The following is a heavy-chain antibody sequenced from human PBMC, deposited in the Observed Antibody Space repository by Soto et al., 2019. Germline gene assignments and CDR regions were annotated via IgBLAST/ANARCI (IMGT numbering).Heavy chain of an antibody. Sequence: ASVKVSCKVSGYTLTELSMHWVRQAPGKGLEWMGGFDPEDGETIYAQKFQGRVTMTEDTSTDTAYMELSSLRSEDTAVYYCATRLITMIVQDRGMDVWGQGTTVTVSS. J-gene: IGHJ6*02. D-gene: IGHD3-22*01. CDR1: GYTLTELS. CDR2: FDPEDGET. CDR3: ATRLITMIVQDRGMDV. V-gene: IGHV1-24*01.